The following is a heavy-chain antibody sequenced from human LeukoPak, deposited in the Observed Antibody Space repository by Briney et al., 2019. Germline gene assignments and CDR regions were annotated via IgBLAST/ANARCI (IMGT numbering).Heavy chain of an antibody. J-gene: IGHJ4*02. V-gene: IGHV3-23*01. CDR2: ISGRAYST. CDR1: GLTFSSYA. Sequence: PPGGSLRLSCAATGLTFSSYAMRWVRQAPGKGLKWVSAISGRAYSTYYADSVKGRFTISRDNSKNTLYLQMNSLRAEDTAVYYCAKEAGYSGYDFPDFWGQGTLVTVSS. D-gene: IGHD5-12*01. CDR3: AKEAGYSGYDFPDF.